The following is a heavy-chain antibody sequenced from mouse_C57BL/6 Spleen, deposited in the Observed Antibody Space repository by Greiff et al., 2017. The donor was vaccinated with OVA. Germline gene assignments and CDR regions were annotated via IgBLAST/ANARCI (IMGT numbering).Heavy chain of an antibody. J-gene: IGHJ4*01. CDR1: GYTFTSYW. CDR3: ARSEGYYSNVYYYAMDY. Sequence: VQLQQPGAELVMPGASVKLSCKASGYTFTSYWMHWVKQRPGQGLEWIGEIDPSDSYTNYNQKFKGKSTLTVDKSSSTAYMQLSSLTSEDSAVYYCARSEGYYSNVYYYAMDYWGQGTSVTVSS. V-gene: IGHV1-69*01. D-gene: IGHD2-5*01. CDR2: IDPSDSYT.